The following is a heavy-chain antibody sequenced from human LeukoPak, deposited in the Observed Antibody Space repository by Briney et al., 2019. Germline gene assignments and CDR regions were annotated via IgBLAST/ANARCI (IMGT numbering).Heavy chain of an antibody. V-gene: IGHV3-23*01. CDR3: ARDWPSEWQHLPDYDAVDI. D-gene: IGHD6-13*01. CDR2: ISGSGGNT. J-gene: IGHJ3*02. Sequence: PGGFLRLSCAASGFTFSSYAMSWVRQPPGKGLNWVSSISGSGGNTFYADSVKGRFTISRDNSKNTLYPQMNSLRAEDTAVYYCARDWPSEWQHLPDYDAVDIWGQGTMVTVSS. CDR1: GFTFSSYA.